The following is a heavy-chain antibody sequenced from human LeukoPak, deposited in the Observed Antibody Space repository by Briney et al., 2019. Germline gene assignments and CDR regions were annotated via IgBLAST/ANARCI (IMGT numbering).Heavy chain of an antibody. CDR1: GGSISSYY. V-gene: IGHV4-59*08. D-gene: IGHD2-21*01. Sequence: SETLSLTCTVSGGSISSYYWSWIRQPPGKGLEWIGYNYYSGSTNYNPSLKSRVTISVDTSKNQFSLKLSSVTAADTAVYYCAREVKNYFDYWGQGTLVTVSS. CDR2: NYYSGST. CDR3: AREVKNYFDY. J-gene: IGHJ4*02.